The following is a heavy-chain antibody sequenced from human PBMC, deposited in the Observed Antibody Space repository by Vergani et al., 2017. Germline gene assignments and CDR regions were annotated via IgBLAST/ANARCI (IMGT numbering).Heavy chain of an antibody. CDR1: GFTVSSNY. D-gene: IGHD4-17*01. Sequence: EVQLVESGGGLVQPGGSLRLSCEASGFTVSSNYMSWVRQAPGKGLEWVSIIYSGGSTYYADSVKGRFTITRDNAKNTLYLQMNSLRAEDTAVYYCTRGVWWTTVTTNYYYYMDVWGKGTTVTVSS. CDR2: IYSGGST. CDR3: TRGVWWTTVTTNYYYYMDV. J-gene: IGHJ6*03. V-gene: IGHV3-66*01.